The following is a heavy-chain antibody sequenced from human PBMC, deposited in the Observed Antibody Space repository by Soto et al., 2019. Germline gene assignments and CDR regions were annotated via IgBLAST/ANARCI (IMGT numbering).Heavy chain of an antibody. Sequence: SVKVSCKASGGTFSSYAISWVRQAPGQGLEWMGGIIPIFGTANYAQKFQGRVTITADESTSTAYMELSSLRSEDTAVYNCARNSGIQLAYEYFQHWGQGTLVTVSS. CDR2: IIPIFGTA. CDR3: ARNSGIQLAYEYFQH. J-gene: IGHJ1*01. D-gene: IGHD5-18*01. CDR1: GGTFSSYA. V-gene: IGHV1-69*13.